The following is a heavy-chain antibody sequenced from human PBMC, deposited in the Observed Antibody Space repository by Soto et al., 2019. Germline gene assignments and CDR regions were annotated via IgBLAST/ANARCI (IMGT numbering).Heavy chain of an antibody. V-gene: IGHV4-39*01. CDR1: GGSISSSSYY. CDR3: ARHGTGRGGLFYYDSSGYYY. J-gene: IGHJ4*02. Sequence: SETLSLTCTVSGGSISSSSYYWGWIRQPPGKGLEWIGSIYYSGSTYYNPSLKSRVTISVDTSKNQFSLKLCSVTAADTAVYYCARHGTGRGGLFYYDSSGYYYWGQGTLVTVSS. D-gene: IGHD3-22*01. CDR2: IYYSGST.